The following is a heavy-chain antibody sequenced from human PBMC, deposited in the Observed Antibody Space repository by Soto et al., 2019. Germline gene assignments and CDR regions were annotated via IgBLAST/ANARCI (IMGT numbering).Heavy chain of an antibody. CDR1: GFTLSSYW. CDR2: INTDGSAT. V-gene: IGHV3-74*01. J-gene: IGHJ4*02. Sequence: PGESLKISCAASGFTLSSYWMHWVRQVPGQGLVWVSRINTDGSATNYADSVKGRFTMSRDNARNTMYLQMNSLRAEDTAVYCCVRGYSDYWGQGTLVTVSS. D-gene: IGHD1-26*01. CDR3: VRGYSDY.